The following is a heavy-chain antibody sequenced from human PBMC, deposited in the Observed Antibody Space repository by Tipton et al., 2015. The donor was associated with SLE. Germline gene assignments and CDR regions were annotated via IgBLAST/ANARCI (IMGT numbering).Heavy chain of an antibody. CDR2: VYYSGIT. CDR1: GGSISSSDHY. V-gene: IGHV4-39*01. D-gene: IGHD2-2*02. CDR3: ARLPDCSSTSCYRSYYYYDMDV. J-gene: IGHJ6*02. Sequence: TLSLTCTVSGGSISSSDHYWGWIRQPPGKGLEWIGGVYYSGITYYNPSLKSRVNISVDTSKNQFSLKLSSVTAADMAVYYCARLPDCSSTSCYRSYYYYDMDVWGQGTTVTVSS.